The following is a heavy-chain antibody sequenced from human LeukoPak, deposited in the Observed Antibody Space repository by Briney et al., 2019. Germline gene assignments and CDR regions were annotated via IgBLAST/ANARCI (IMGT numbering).Heavy chain of an antibody. CDR1: GFSFTNFW. CDR2: IHPEGNEK. Sequence: GGSLRLSCAVSGFSFTNFWMSWVRQAPGRGLEWVANIHPEGNEKYHVESVKGRFTISRDNTKNLLYLQMNGLRVEDTAVYYCARGDAFSGDHWGQGTLVTVSS. J-gene: IGHJ4*02. V-gene: IGHV3-7*04. CDR3: ARGDAFSGDH.